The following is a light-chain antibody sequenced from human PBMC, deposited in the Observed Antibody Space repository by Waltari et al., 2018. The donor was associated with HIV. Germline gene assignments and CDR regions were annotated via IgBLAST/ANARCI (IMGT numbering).Light chain of an antibody. CDR2: GAS. CDR1: QSITSDY. Sequence: IVLTQSPGTLSLSPGERAALSCRASQSITSDYLAWYQQKPGQAPRVRIYGASSRATGIPDRFSGSGSGTDFTLTISRLEPEDSAVYYCQQYATSQSITFGQGTRLEIK. CDR3: QQYATSQSIT. V-gene: IGKV3-20*01. J-gene: IGKJ5*01.